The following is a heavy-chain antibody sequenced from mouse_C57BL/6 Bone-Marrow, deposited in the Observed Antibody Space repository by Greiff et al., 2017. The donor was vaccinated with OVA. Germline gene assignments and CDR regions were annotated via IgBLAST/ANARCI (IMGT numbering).Heavy chain of an antibody. Sequence: VQLQQPGAELVKPGASVKLSCKASGYTFTSYWMHWVKQRPGQGLEWIGMIHPNSGSTNYNEKFKSKATLTVDKSSSTAYMQLSSLTSEDSAVYYCAGRDYYGSSYAWYFDVWGTGTTVTVSS. V-gene: IGHV1-64*01. CDR2: IHPNSGST. CDR3: AGRDYYGSSYAWYFDV. J-gene: IGHJ1*03. D-gene: IGHD1-1*01. CDR1: GYTFTSYW.